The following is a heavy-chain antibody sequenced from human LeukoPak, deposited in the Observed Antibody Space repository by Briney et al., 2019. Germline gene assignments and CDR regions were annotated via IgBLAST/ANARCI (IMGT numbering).Heavy chain of an antibody. D-gene: IGHD3-22*01. CDR1: GGSITTYY. CDR3: ARDHSDGSGYYPGFDY. CDR2: IYSSGSA. J-gene: IGHJ4*02. Sequence: SETLSLTCTVSGGSITTYYWSWIRQPAGKGLEWIGHIYSSGSADYNPSLKSRVTMSVDSSKNQFSLRLSSVTAADTAVYFCARDHSDGSGYYPGFDYWGQRSLVTVSS. V-gene: IGHV4-4*07.